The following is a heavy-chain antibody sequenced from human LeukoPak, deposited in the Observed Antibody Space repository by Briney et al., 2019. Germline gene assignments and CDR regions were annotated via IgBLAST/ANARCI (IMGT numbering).Heavy chain of an antibody. Sequence: AGGSLRLSCVVSGFTFKTYSMNWVRQAPGKGLEWVSSISSGGTYVDYADSVKGRFTISRDNSKNTLYLQMNSLRAEDTAVYYCAKEPAPPGGGYYGSGSYYNVFRDYWGQGTLVTVSS. V-gene: IGHV3-21*04. CDR3: AKEPAPPGGGYYGSGSYYNVFRDY. J-gene: IGHJ4*02. CDR2: ISSGGTYV. D-gene: IGHD3-10*01. CDR1: GFTFKTYS.